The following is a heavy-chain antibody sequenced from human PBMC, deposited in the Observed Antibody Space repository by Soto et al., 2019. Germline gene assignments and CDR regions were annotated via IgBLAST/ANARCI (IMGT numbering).Heavy chain of an antibody. D-gene: IGHD4-4*01. CDR1: GFTFSSYG. V-gene: IGHV3-33*01. CDR2: IWYDGSNK. Sequence: QVQLVESGGGVVQPGRSLRLSCAASGFTFSSYGMHWVRQAPGKGLEWVAVIWYDGSNKYYADSVKGRFTISRDNSKNTLDLQMNSLRAEDTAVYYCARDIPWGLHPTLDYWGQGTLVTVSS. CDR3: ARDIPWGLHPTLDY. J-gene: IGHJ4*02.